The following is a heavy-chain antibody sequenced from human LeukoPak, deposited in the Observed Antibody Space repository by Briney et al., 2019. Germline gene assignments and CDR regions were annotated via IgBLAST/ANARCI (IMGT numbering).Heavy chain of an antibody. V-gene: IGHV3-20*04. CDR1: GFTFSSYG. D-gene: IGHD6-13*01. J-gene: IGHJ3*02. Sequence: GGSLRLSCAASGFTFSSYGMSWVRQAPGKGLEWVSGINWNGGSTGYADSVKGRFTISRDNAKNSLYLQMNGLRAEDTALYYCARGISSSWSDAFDIWGQGTMVTVSS. CDR2: INWNGGST. CDR3: ARGISSSWSDAFDI.